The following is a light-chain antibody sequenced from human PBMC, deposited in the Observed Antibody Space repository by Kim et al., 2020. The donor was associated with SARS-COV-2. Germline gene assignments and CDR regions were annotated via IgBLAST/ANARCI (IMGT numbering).Light chain of an antibody. J-gene: IGLJ2*01. Sequence: VSPGKTASIPCSGDKLGEKYTCWYQQKPGQTPVLVIYQDNKRPSGIPERFSGSNSGNTATLTISGTQAMDEADYYCQAWDSSTAIFGGGTQLTVL. CDR3: QAWDSSTAI. CDR1: KLGEKY. CDR2: QDN. V-gene: IGLV3-1*01.